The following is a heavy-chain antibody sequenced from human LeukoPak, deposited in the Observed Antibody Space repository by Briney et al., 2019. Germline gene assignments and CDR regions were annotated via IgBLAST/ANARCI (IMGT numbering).Heavy chain of an antibody. CDR3: ARDRIEGYSSSLVDY. CDR1: GFTFSSYS. Sequence: PGGSLRLSCAASGFTFSSYSMNWVRQAPGKGLEWVSSISSSSSYIYYADSVKGRFTISRDNAKNSLYLQMNSLRAEDTAVYYCARDRIEGYSSSLVDYWGQGTLVTVSS. D-gene: IGHD6-13*01. V-gene: IGHV3-21*01. J-gene: IGHJ4*02. CDR2: ISSSSSYI.